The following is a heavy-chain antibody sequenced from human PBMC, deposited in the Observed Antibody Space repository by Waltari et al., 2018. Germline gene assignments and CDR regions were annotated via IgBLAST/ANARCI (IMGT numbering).Heavy chain of an antibody. V-gene: IGHV5-51*03. CDR3: ATGYSSSWEQGTKYLDY. J-gene: IGHJ4*02. Sequence: EVQLVQSGAEVKKPGESLKISCKGSGDSFTSYWIGWVRPMPGKGLEWMGIIYPGDSDTRNSPSFQGQGTISADKSISTAYLQWSSLKASDTAMYYCATGYSSSWEQGTKYLDYWGQGTLVTVSS. D-gene: IGHD6-13*01. CDR2: IYPGDSDT. CDR1: GDSFTSYW.